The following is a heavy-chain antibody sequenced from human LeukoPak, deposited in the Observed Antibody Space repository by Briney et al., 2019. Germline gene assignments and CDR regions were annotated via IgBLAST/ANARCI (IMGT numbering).Heavy chain of an antibody. V-gene: IGHV3-11*04. D-gene: IGHD6-19*01. CDR2: ISSSAGTI. Sequence: GGSLRLSCAASGFTFSDYYMSWVRQAPGKGLEWVSYISSSAGTIYYADSVKGRFTISRDNAKNSLYLQMNSLRAEDTAVYYCARGYSSGWYPVEDYWGQGTLVTVSS. CDR1: GFTFSDYY. J-gene: IGHJ4*02. CDR3: ARGYSSGWYPVEDY.